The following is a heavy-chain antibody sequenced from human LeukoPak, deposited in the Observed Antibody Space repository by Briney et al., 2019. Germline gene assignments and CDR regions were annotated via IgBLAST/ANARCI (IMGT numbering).Heavy chain of an antibody. V-gene: IGHV1-24*01. Sequence: GASVKVSCKVSGRTLSQFSLQWVRQVPGKGLEWMGGSDPKDKTFYAQNFQGRVTLTEVTSTDTAYMELSSLIFEDTAVYYCAISRLAVASAPFDHWGQGTLVTVSS. J-gene: IGHJ5*02. CDR2: SDPKDKT. CDR1: GRTLSQFS. CDR3: AISRLAVASAPFDH. D-gene: IGHD6-19*01.